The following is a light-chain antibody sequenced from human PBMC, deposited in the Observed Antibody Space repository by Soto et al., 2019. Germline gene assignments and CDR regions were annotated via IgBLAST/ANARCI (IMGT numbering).Light chain of an antibody. V-gene: IGLV2-14*01. Sequence: QSALTQPASVSGSPGQSITISCTGTSSDVGAYKYVSWYQQHPGQAPKLMIYEVSNRPSGVSNRFSGSKSGNTASLTISGLQAEDEADYYFSSHTSSSTVYVFGTGTKVTVL. J-gene: IGLJ1*01. CDR2: EVS. CDR1: SSDVGAYKY. CDR3: SSHTSSSTVYV.